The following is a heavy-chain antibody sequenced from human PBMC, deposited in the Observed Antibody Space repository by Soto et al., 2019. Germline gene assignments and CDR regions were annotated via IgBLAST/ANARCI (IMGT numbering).Heavy chain of an antibody. CDR2: ISGSGGNT. D-gene: IGHD2-15*01. Sequence: PGGSLRLSCAASGFTFSSYAMSWVRQAPGKGLEWVSSISGSGGNTYYADSVKGRFTISRDNSKTTFYLQMNSLRAEDTAVYYCAKDQEVVAAVSHLDYWGQGTLVTVSS. J-gene: IGHJ4*02. CDR3: AKDQEVVAAVSHLDY. V-gene: IGHV3-23*01. CDR1: GFTFSSYA.